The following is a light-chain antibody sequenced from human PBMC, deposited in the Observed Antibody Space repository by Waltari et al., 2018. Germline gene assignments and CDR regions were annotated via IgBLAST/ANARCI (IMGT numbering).Light chain of an antibody. V-gene: IGKV2-28*01. CDR3: RQSLQALWT. Sequence: IVLTECTLSLPVTPREAASLPSRSRQSLRHSNGNHYLDWYLQKPGQSPQLLIYLGSNRASGVPARFSGSGAGTDFTLKISRVEAEDGGVYYCRQSLQALWTFCQGTKVEIK. CDR1: QSLRHSNGNHY. CDR2: LGS. J-gene: IGKJ1*01.